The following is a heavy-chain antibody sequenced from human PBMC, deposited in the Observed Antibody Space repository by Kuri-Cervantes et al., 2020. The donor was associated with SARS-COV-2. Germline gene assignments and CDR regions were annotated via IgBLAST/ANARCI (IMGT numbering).Heavy chain of an antibody. J-gene: IGHJ4*02. V-gene: IGHV1-69*13. CDR1: GGTFSSYA. Sequence: SVKVSCKASGGTFSSYAISWVRQAPGQGLEWMGGIIPISGTANYAQKFQGRVTITADESTSTAYMELSSLRSEDTAVYYCATPERGYSYGGYFDYWGQGTLVTVSS. D-gene: IGHD5-18*01. CDR2: IIPISGTA. CDR3: ATPERGYSYGGYFDY.